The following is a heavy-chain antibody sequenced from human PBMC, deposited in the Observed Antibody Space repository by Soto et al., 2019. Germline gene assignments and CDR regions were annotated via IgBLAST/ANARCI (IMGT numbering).Heavy chain of an antibody. V-gene: IGHV1-3*01. Sequence: ASVKVSCKASGNTFTSYAMHWGRQAPGQRLEWMGWINAGNGNTKYSQKFQGRVTITRDTSASTAYMELSSLRSEDTAVYYCAADRVLRYFDWLPGFDYWGQGTLVTVS. D-gene: IGHD3-9*01. J-gene: IGHJ4*02. CDR3: AADRVLRYFDWLPGFDY. CDR2: INAGNGNT. CDR1: GNTFTSYA.